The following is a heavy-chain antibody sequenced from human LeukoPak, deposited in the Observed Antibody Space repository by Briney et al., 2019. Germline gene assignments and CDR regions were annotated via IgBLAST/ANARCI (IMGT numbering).Heavy chain of an antibody. CDR3: AKDFRWELPPDYFDY. CDR1: GFTFSSYW. V-gene: IGHV3-7*01. J-gene: IGHJ4*02. D-gene: IGHD1-26*01. Sequence: PGGSLRLSCAASGFTFSSYWMSWVRQAPGKGLEWVANIKQDGSEKYYVDSVKGRFTISRDNAKNSLYLQMNSLRAEDTAVYYCAKDFRWELPPDYFDYWGQGTLVTVSS. CDR2: IKQDGSEK.